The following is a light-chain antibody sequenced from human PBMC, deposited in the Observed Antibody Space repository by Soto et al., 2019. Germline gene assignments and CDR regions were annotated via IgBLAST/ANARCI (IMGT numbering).Light chain of an antibody. CDR2: AAS. CDR1: QSISSY. CDR3: QQSDSTPLT. J-gene: IGKJ4*01. Sequence: DIQMTQSTSSLSASVGDRVTITCRASQSISSYLNWYQQKPGTAPKLLIYAASSLQSGVPSRFSGSGSGTDFTLTISSLQPEDFATYYCQQSDSTPLTFGGGTKVEIK. V-gene: IGKV1-39*01.